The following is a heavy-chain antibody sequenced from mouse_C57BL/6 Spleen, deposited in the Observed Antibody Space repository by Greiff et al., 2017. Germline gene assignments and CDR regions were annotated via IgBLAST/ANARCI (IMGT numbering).Heavy chain of an antibody. D-gene: IGHD2-3*01. CDR1: GYTFTDYY. V-gene: IGHV1-19*01. CDR2: INPYNGGT. J-gene: IGHJ3*01. Sequence: EVKLQESGPVLVKPGASVKMSCKASGYTFTDYYMNWVKQSHGKSLEWIGVINPYNGGTSYNQKFKGKATLTVDKSSSTAYMELNSLTSEDSAVYYCARGDGFNSAWFAYWGQGTLVTVSA. CDR3: ARGDGFNSAWFAY.